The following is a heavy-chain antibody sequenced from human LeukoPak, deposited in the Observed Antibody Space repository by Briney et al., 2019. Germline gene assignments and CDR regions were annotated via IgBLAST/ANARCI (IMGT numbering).Heavy chain of an antibody. V-gene: IGHV3-33*01. Sequence: GRSLRLSCAASGFTFSSYGMHWVRQAPGKGLEWVAVIWYDGSNKYYADSVKGRFTISRDNSKNTLYLQMNSLRAEDTAVYYCARDAVAFDIWGQGTMVTLSS. CDR3: ARDAVAFDI. CDR2: IWYDGSNK. J-gene: IGHJ3*02. CDR1: GFTFSSYG.